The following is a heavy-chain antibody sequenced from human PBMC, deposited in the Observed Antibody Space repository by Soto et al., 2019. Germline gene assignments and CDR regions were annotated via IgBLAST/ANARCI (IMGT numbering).Heavy chain of an antibody. V-gene: IGHV3-23*01. J-gene: IGHJ6*03. Sequence: EVQLLESGGGLVQPGGSLRLSCAASGFTFSSYAMSWVRQAPGKGLEWVSAISGSGGSTYYADSVKGRVTISRDNSKNTRYRQMSSRRAEDTAVYYCANRRQRANETYYYYYMDVWGKGTTVTVSS. CDR1: GFTFSSYA. CDR3: ANRRQRANETYYYYYMDV. CDR2: ISGSGGST.